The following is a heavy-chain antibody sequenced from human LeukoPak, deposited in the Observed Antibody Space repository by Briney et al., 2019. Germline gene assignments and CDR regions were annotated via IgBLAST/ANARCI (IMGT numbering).Heavy chain of an antibody. V-gene: IGHV1-69*05. CDR3: ACKGVRYFDWSTPFDY. D-gene: IGHD3-9*01. CDR1: GCTFSSYA. Sequence: SVKVSCKASGCTFSSYAMNWVRQAPGQGLEWMGRINPNCGTANYAQKFQGRVTITTDKYISTAAMELSSLRSDDPSVYSSACKGVRYFDWSTPFDYWGQGTLVTVSS. CDR2: INPNCGTA. J-gene: IGHJ4*02.